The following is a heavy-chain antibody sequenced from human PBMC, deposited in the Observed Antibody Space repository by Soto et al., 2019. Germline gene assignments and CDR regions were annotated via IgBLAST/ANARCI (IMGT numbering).Heavy chain of an antibody. J-gene: IGHJ4*02. CDR3: AKGAIVATTVFDY. V-gene: IGHV3-9*01. CDR2: ISWNSGST. D-gene: IGHD5-12*01. Sequence: GGSPRLSCAASGFTFRSNAMSWVRQAPGKGLEWVSGISWNSGSTGYADSVKGRFTISRDNSKNSLYLQMNSLRAEDTALYYCAKGAIVATTVFDYWGQGTLVTVSS. CDR1: GFTFRSNA.